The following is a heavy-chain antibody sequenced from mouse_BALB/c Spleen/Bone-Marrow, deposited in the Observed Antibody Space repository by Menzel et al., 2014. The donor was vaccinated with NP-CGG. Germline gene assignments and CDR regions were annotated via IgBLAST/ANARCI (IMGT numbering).Heavy chain of an antibody. CDR3: VREDGHLHYYSMDY. CDR1: GFSLTSYG. V-gene: IGHV2-9*02. Sequence: VMLVESGPGLVAPSQSLSITCTVSGFSLTSYGVHWVRQPPGKGLEWLGVIWAGGSTNYNSALMSRLCISKDNSKSQVFLKMNSLQTDDTAMYYCVREDGHLHYYSMDYWGQGTSVTVSS. J-gene: IGHJ4*01. CDR2: IWAGGST. D-gene: IGHD2-3*01.